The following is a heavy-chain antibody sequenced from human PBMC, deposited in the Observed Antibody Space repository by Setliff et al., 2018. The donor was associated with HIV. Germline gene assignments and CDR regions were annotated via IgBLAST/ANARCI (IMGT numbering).Heavy chain of an antibody. D-gene: IGHD2-21*02. CDR1: GFTFSRYA. CDR3: AREVTSFEAFDL. Sequence: GGSLRLSCAASGFTFSRYAMTWVRQAPGKGLEWVSYISKSGDYSNYADSVRGRFTISRDNAKNSLYLQMSSLRAEDTAVYYCAREVTSFEAFDLWGQGTMVTVSS. CDR2: ISKSGDYS. J-gene: IGHJ3*01. V-gene: IGHV3-21*05.